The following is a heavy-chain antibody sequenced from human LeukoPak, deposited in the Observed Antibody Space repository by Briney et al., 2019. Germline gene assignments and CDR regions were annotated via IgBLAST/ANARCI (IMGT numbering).Heavy chain of an antibody. Sequence: PGGSLRLSCAASGFTFSSYWMHWVRQAPGKGLVWVSRINSDVTNTNYADSVKGRFTISRDNAKNTLYLQMNSLRVEDTAVYYCAMGYCDSSGYSHFDYWGQGTLVTVSS. CDR1: GFTFSSYW. D-gene: IGHD3-22*01. CDR3: AMGYCDSSGYSHFDY. CDR2: INSDVTNT. J-gene: IGHJ4*02. V-gene: IGHV3-74*01.